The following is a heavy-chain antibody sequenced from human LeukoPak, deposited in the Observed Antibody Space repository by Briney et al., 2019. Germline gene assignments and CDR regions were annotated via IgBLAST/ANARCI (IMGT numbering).Heavy chain of an antibody. CDR3: ARGSSSSWYDYYYYYMDV. CDR1: GYSITSAYY. D-gene: IGHD6-13*01. J-gene: IGHJ6*03. CDR2: FFLKGST. Sequence: SETLSLTCTVSGYSITSAYYWGWIRQPPGKGLEWIGSFFLKGSTYYNPSLKSRVTISVDTSKNQFSLKLSSVTAADTAVYYCARGSSSSWYDYYYYYMDVWGKGTTVTISS. V-gene: IGHV4-38-2*02.